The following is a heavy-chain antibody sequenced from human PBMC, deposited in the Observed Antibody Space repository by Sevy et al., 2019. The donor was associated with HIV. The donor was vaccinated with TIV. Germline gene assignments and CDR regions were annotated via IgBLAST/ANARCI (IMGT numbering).Heavy chain of an antibody. D-gene: IGHD2-8*01. J-gene: IGHJ4*02. CDR1: GFTFSKYS. CDR2: LSFGCGEI. Sequence: GGSLRLSCAASGFTFSKYSMSWVRQPPGKGLEWVSTLSFGCGEINYADSVKGRFTISSDNSKSSVYLHMNTLRPEDTAVYYCAREGCTKPHDYWGQGTLVTVSS. V-gene: IGHV3-23*01. CDR3: AREGCTKPHDY.